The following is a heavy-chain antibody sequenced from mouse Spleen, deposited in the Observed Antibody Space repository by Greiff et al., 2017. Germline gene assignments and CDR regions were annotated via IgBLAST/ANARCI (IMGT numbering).Heavy chain of an antibody. J-gene: IGHJ2*01. V-gene: IGHV5-17*01. Sequence: DVQLVESGGGLVKPGGSLKLSCAASGFTFSDYGMHWVRQAPEKGLEWVAYISSGSSTIYYADTVKGRFTISRDNAKNTLFLQMTSLRSEDTAMYYCATHYGSSYAYWGQGTTLTVSS. CDR1: GFTFSDYG. CDR3: ATHYGSSYAY. CDR2: ISSGSSTI. D-gene: IGHD1-1*01.